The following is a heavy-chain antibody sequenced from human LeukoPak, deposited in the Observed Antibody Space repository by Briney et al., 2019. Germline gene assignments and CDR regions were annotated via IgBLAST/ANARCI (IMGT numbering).Heavy chain of an antibody. CDR3: ARAWNFDY. D-gene: IGHD1-1*01. V-gene: IGHV5-51*01. Sequence: GESLKISCKGSGYSFTNYWIGWVRQMPGKGLEWMGIINPGDSDARYSPSFQGQVTISADKSISTAYLQWSSLKASDTAIYYCARAWNFDYWGQGTPVTVSS. CDR2: INPGDSDA. CDR1: GYSFTNYW. J-gene: IGHJ4*02.